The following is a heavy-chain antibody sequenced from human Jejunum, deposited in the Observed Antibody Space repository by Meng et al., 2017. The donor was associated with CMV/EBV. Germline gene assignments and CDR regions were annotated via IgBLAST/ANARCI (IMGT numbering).Heavy chain of an antibody. D-gene: IGHD1-26*01. CDR1: GFTFSSYW. J-gene: IGHJ6*02. V-gene: IGHV3-74*01. Sequence: ASGFTFSSYWMHWVRQAPGKGLVWVSRINSDGSSTSYADSVKGRFTISRDNAKNTLYLQMNSLRAEDTAVYYCARRGIRGGGMDVWGQGTTVTVSS. CDR3: ARRGIRGGGMDV. CDR2: INSDGSST.